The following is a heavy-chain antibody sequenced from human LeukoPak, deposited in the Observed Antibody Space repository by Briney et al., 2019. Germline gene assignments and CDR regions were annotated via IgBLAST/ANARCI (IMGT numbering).Heavy chain of an antibody. D-gene: IGHD5/OR15-5a*01. CDR1: GGSFSGYY. CDR3: ARSSLRRLIPRNYFDY. J-gene: IGHJ4*02. Sequence: PSETLSLTCAVYGGSFSGYYWSWIRQPPGKGLEWIGEINHSGSTNYNPSLKSRVTISVDTSKNQFSLKLSSVTAADTAVYYCARSSLRRLIPRNYFDYWGQGTLVTVSS. V-gene: IGHV4-34*01. CDR2: INHSGST.